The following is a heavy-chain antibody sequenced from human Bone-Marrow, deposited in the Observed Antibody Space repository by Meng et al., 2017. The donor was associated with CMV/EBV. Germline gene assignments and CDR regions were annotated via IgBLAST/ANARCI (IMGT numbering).Heavy chain of an antibody. V-gene: IGHV1-46*01. CDR2: INPSGGST. CDR1: GYTFTSYY. D-gene: IGHD1-26*01. CDR3: ARVEWEVRWFDP. Sequence: ASQKVSCKASGYTFTSYYMHWVRQAPGQGLEWMGIINPSGGSTSYAQKFQGRVTMTRDTSTSTVYMELSSLRSDDTAVYYCARVEWEVRWFDPWGQGTLVTVSS. J-gene: IGHJ5*02.